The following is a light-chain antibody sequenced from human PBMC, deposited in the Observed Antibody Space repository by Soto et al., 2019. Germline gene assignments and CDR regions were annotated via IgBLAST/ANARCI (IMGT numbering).Light chain of an antibody. V-gene: IGKV1-5*03. J-gene: IGKJ1*01. Sequence: DIQMTQSPSTLSASVRDRVTITCRASQSISSWLAWYQQKPGKAPKLLIYKASSLESGVPSRFSGSGSGTEFTLTISSLQPDDFATYYCQQYNSYSRTFGQGTRWIS. CDR3: QQYNSYSRT. CDR2: KAS. CDR1: QSISSW.